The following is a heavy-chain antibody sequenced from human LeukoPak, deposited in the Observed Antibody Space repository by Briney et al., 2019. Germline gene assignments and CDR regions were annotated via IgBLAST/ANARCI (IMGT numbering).Heavy chain of an antibody. CDR1: GYTFTSYG. J-gene: IGHJ2*01. CDR2: IIPIFGTA. CDR3: ARRPGGGYFDRDYWYFDL. D-gene: IGHD3-9*01. V-gene: IGHV1-69*13. Sequence: GASVKVSCKASGYTFTSYGISWVRQAPGQGLEWMGGIIPIFGTANYAQKFQGRVTITADESTSTAYMELSSLRSEDTAVYYCARRPGGGYFDRDYWYFDLWGRGTLVTVSS.